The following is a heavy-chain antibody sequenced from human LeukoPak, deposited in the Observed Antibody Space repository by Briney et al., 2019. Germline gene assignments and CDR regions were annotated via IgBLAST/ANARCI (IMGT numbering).Heavy chain of an antibody. J-gene: IGHJ6*03. V-gene: IGHV4-34*01. Sequence: PSETLSLTCAVYGGSFSGYYWSWIRQPPGKWLEWIGEINHSGSTNYNPSLKSRVTISVDTSKNQFSLKLSSVTAADTAVYYCARTIFGVVITAGHYYYYMDVWGKGTTVTVSS. D-gene: IGHD3-3*01. CDR3: ARTIFGVVITAGHYYYYMDV. CDR1: GGSFSGYY. CDR2: INHSGST.